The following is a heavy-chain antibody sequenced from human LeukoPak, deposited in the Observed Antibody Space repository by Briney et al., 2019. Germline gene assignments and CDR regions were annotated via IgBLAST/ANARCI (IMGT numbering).Heavy chain of an antibody. CDR3: ARYMTTVTHLHFFDY. D-gene: IGHD4-17*01. Sequence: ASVKVSCKASGYTFTSYDINWVRQATGQGLEWMGWMNPNSGNTGYAQKFQGRVTMTRNTSISTAYMDLSSLRSEDTAVYYCARYMTTVTHLHFFDYWGQGTLVTVSS. CDR1: GYTFTSYD. V-gene: IGHV1-8*01. CDR2: MNPNSGNT. J-gene: IGHJ4*02.